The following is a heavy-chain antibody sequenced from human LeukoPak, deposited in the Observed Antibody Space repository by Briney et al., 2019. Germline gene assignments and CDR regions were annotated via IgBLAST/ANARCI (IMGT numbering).Heavy chain of an antibody. CDR1: GGTFSSYA. CDR2: IIPIFGTA. J-gene: IGHJ6*02. Sequence: SVKVSCKASGGTFSSYAISWVRQAPGQGLEWMGGIIPIFGTANYAQKFQGRVTITADESTSTAYMELSSLRSEDTAVYYCARCGGGSCYYYYYGMDVWGQGTTVTVSS. V-gene: IGHV1-69*13. D-gene: IGHD2-15*01. CDR3: ARCGGGSCYYYYYGMDV.